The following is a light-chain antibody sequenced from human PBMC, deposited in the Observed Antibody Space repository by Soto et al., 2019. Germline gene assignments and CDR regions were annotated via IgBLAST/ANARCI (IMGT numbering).Light chain of an antibody. CDR1: QSVSNTY. J-gene: IGKJ3*01. CDR3: QHYGRSPGLFT. V-gene: IGKV3-20*01. Sequence: EIVLTQSPGTLSLSPGERATLSCRASQSVSNTYLAWYQQKPGQAPRLLIYDASSRATGIPDRYSGSGSGTEFTLTISRLETEDFAVYYCQHYGRSPGLFTFGPGTKVDIK. CDR2: DAS.